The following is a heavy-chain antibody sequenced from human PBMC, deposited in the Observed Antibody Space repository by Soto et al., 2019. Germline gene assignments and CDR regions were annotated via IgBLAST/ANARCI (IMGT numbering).Heavy chain of an antibody. CDR1: GYTFTSYY. V-gene: IGHV1-46*01. CDR2: INPSGGST. CDR3: ARDLVYSSSSETHIDY. D-gene: IGHD6-6*01. J-gene: IGHJ4*02. Sequence: ASVKVSCKASGYTFTSYYMHWVRQAPGQGLEWVGIINPSGGSTSYAQKFQGRVTMTRDTSTSTVYMELSSLRSEDTAVYYCARDLVYSSSSETHIDYWGQGTLVTVSS.